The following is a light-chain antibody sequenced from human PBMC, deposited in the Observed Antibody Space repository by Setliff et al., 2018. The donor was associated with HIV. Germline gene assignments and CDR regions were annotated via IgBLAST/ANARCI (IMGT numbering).Light chain of an antibody. CDR3: CSYAGTYTSLFV. J-gene: IGLJ1*01. V-gene: IGLV2-11*01. CDR1: SSDVGGHDS. CDR2: DVT. Sequence: QSALTQPRSVSGSPGQSVTISCTGTSSDVGGHDSVSWYQQHAGEAPKVLIFDVTQRPSGVPHRFSGSKSGNTASLTISGLQADDGAEYYCCSYAGTYTSLFVFGTGTKVTVL.